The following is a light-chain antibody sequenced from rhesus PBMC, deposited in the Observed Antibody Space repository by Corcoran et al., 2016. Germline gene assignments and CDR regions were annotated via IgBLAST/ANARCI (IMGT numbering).Light chain of an antibody. CDR1: QDIKNY. CDR3: QQHKSYPRT. Sequence: DIQMTQSPSSLLASVGDTVTFSCRASQDIKNYLAWYQQKPGKAPKPLIYYAAYRVRGAPSRYSGGGVGTNFTLTISSLQAEDFATYYCQQHKSYPRTFGQGTKVEI. J-gene: IGKJ1*01. CDR2: YAA. V-gene: IGKV1S14*01.